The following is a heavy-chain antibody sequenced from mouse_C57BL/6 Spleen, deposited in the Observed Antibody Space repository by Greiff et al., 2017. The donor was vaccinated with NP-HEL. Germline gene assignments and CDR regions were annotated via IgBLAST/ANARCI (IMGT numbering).Heavy chain of an antibody. J-gene: IGHJ1*03. D-gene: IGHD1-1*01. CDR1: GYTFTSYW. Sequence: QVQLQQPGAELVRPGSSVKLSCKASGYTFTSYWMHWVKQRPIQGLEWIGNIDPSDSETHYNQKFKDKATLTVDKSSSTAYMQLSSLTSEDSAVYYCARRGDYYYGSSYEGYFDVWGTGTTVTVSS. V-gene: IGHV1-52*01. CDR2: IDPSDSET. CDR3: ARRGDYYYGSSYEGYFDV.